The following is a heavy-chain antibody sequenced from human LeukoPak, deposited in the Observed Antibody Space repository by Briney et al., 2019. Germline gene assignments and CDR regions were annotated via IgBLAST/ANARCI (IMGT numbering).Heavy chain of an antibody. V-gene: IGHV3-23*01. CDR3: AKITSSNYYDSSGYHNY. Sequence: PGGSLRLSCAASGFTFSSYAMSWVRQAPGKGLEWVSAISGSGGSTYYADSVKGRFTISRDNSKNTLYLQMNSLRAEDTAVYCCAKITSSNYYDSSGYHNYWGQGILVTVS. CDR2: ISGSGGST. J-gene: IGHJ4*02. CDR1: GFTFSSYA. D-gene: IGHD3-22*01.